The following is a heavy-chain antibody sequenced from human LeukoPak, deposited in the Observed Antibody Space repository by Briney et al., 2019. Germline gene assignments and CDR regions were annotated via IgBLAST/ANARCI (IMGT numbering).Heavy chain of an antibody. D-gene: IGHD3-22*01. CDR1: GFTFSSYW. CDR3: AREDPYYDSGVPTSDAFDI. CDR2: IKQDGSEK. Sequence: GGSLRLSCAASGFTFSSYWMSWVRQAPGKGLEWVANIKQDGSEKYYVDSVKGRFTISRDNAKNSLYLQMNSLRAEDTAVYYCAREDPYYDSGVPTSDAFDIWGQGTMVTVSS. V-gene: IGHV3-7*01. J-gene: IGHJ3*02.